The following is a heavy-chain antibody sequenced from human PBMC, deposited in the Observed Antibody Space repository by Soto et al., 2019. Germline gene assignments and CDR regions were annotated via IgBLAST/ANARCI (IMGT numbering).Heavy chain of an antibody. D-gene: IGHD3-22*01. CDR3: VVNYYDSSGYYDY. CDR1: GGTFNNYI. Sequence: GASVKVSCKASGGTFNNYIISWVRQAPGQGLEWMGRIIPRIETASYAQKFQGRVTNTADKYTSTAYMELSSLRSEDTAVYYCVVNYYDSSGYYDYWGQGTRVTVSS. V-gene: IGHV1-69*08. J-gene: IGHJ4*02. CDR2: IIPRIETA.